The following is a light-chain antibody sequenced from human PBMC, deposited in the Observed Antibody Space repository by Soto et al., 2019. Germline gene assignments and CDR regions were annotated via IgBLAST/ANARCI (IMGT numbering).Light chain of an antibody. Sequence: DIQMTQSPSTVSAYVGDSVTITCRASQSVSNWLAWYQQKPGKAPNLLIYDVSSLESGVPSRFSGSGSGTEFILTISSLQPDDFATYYCQQYDSYSWTFGQGTKVDIK. V-gene: IGKV1-5*01. CDR3: QQYDSYSWT. J-gene: IGKJ1*01. CDR2: DVS. CDR1: QSVSNW.